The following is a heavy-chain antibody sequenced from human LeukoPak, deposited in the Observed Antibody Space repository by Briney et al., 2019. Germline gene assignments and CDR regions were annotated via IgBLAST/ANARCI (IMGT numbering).Heavy chain of an antibody. CDR2: ISNSGDSI. D-gene: IGHD6-19*01. Sequence: GGSLRLSCAASGFTFSSYSMNWVRQAPGKGLEWVSYISNSGDSIYYADSVKGRFTISRDNAKNSLYLQMNSLRAEDTAVYYCAGGDIAVAGTFDPWGQGTLVTVSS. CDR1: GFTFSSYS. V-gene: IGHV3-48*04. J-gene: IGHJ5*02. CDR3: AGGDIAVAGTFDP.